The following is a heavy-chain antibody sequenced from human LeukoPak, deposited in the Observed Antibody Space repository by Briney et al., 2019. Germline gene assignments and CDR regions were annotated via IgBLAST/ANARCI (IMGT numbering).Heavy chain of an antibody. D-gene: IGHD5-12*01. V-gene: IGHV3-30*02. CDR2: IRYDGSHK. CDR1: GFTFGIYA. Sequence: GGSLRLSCTASGFTFGIYAMSWFRQAPGKGLEWVAFIRYDGSHKYYADSVKGRFTISRDNSKNTLYLQMNSLRAEDTAVYSCAKVLASGYDLSWYFDLWGRGTLVTVSS. CDR3: AKVLASGYDLSWYFDL. J-gene: IGHJ2*01.